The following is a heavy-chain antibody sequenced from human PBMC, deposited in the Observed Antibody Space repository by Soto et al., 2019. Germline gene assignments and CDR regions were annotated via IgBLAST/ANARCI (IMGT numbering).Heavy chain of an antibody. CDR2: ISAYNGNT. D-gene: IGHD3-22*01. V-gene: IGHV1-18*01. CDR1: GYTFTSYG. J-gene: IGHJ4*02. CDR3: ARDLKERYYDSSGYYDY. Sequence: QVQLVQSGAEVKKPGASVKVSCKASGYTFTSYGISWVRQAPGQGLEWMGWISAYNGNTNYAQKLQGRVTMTTDTSTSTAYMELRSLRSDDTAVYYCARDLKERYYDSSGYYDYWGQGTPVTVSS.